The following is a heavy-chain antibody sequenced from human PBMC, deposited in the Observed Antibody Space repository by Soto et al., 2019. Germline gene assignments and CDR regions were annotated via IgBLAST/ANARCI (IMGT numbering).Heavy chain of an antibody. D-gene: IGHD2-8*01. CDR2: ISGSADST. V-gene: IGHV3-23*01. CDR1: GFTFSSFA. CDR3: AKTRGAMIYAISVYGMDV. J-gene: IGHJ6*02. Sequence: EVQLLESGGGLVQPGGSLRLYCAASGFTFSSFALNWVRQAPGKGLEWVSIISGSADSTFYADSVKGRFTISRDNSKNMLYLQINSLRAEDTAVYYCAKTRGAMIYAISVYGMDVWGQGTTVTVSS.